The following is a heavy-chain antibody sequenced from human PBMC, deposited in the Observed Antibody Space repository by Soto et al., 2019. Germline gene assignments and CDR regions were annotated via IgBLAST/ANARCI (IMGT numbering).Heavy chain of an antibody. CDR2: ISYDGSNK. D-gene: IGHD1-26*01. CDR3: ARPQEVKRWELMFY. CDR1: GFTFSSYA. J-gene: IGHJ4*02. V-gene: IGHV3-30-3*01. Sequence: GGSLRLSCAASGFTFSSYAMHWVRQAPGKGLEWVAVISYDGSNKYYADSVKGRFTISRDNSKNTLYLQMNSLRAEDTAVYYCARPQEVKRWELMFYWGQGTLVTVSS.